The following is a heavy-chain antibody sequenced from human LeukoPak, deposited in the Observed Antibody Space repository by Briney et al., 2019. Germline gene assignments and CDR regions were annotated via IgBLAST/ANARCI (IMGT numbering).Heavy chain of an antibody. V-gene: IGHV3-7*01. D-gene: IGHD3-3*01. Sequence: PGGSLRLSCAASGFTFSSYWMSWVRQAPGKGLEWVANMNQHGTQKYYLDSVKGRFTISRDNAKNSLNLQMNSLRAEDSAVYYCAKGQSKPTYYDFWSGYSQGMDVWGKGTTVTVSS. CDR2: MNQHGTQK. J-gene: IGHJ6*04. CDR3: AKGQSKPTYYDFWSGYSQGMDV. CDR1: GFTFSSYW.